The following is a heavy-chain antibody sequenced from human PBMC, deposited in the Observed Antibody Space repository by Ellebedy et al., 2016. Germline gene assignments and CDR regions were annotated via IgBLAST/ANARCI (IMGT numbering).Heavy chain of an antibody. CDR3: YYGHYSGF. CDR2: ISGDGDTT. CDR1: GCSIRNFF. D-gene: IGHD4-17*01. J-gene: IGHJ4*02. Sequence: ETLSLTXAVSGCSIRNFFIRWLLQSPGGSLASFSRISGDGDTTFSADSVKGRFTISRDNSRNTVYLQMDSLRAADTAVYYCYYGHYSGFWGQGTLVTVSS. V-gene: IGHV3-23*01.